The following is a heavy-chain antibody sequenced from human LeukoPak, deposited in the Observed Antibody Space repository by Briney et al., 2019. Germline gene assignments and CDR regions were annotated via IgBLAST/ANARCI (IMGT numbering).Heavy chain of an antibody. CDR1: GFTVSSNY. V-gene: IGHV3-53*01. CDR2: IYSGGTT. CDR3: ARGGYSSSWYHFDY. J-gene: IGHJ4*02. Sequence: GGSLRLSCAGSGFTVSSNYMSWVRQALGKGLEWVSVIYSGGTTNYADSVKGRFTISRDNSKNTLFLQMNSLRAEDTAVYYCARGGYSSSWYHFDYWGQGTLVTVSS. D-gene: IGHD6-13*01.